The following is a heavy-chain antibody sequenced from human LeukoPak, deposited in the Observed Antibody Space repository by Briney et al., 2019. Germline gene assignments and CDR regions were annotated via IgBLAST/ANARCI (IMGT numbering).Heavy chain of an antibody. CDR2: ISGSGGST. J-gene: IGHJ4*02. Sequence: PGGSLRLSCAASGFTLSSYAMSWVRQAPGKGLEWVSAISGSGGSTYYADSVKGRFTISRDNSKNTLYLQMNSLRAEDTAVYYCAKDVKNWNYGRFDYWGQGTLVTVSS. CDR1: GFTLSSYA. CDR3: AKDVKNWNYGRFDY. D-gene: IGHD1-7*01. V-gene: IGHV3-23*01.